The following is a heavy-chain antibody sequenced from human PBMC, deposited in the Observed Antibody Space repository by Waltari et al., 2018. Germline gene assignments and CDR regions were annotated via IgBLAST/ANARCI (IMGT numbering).Heavy chain of an antibody. J-gene: IGHJ6*02. V-gene: IGHV1-69*13. D-gene: IGHD6-6*01. CDR1: GGTFNSFA. CDR3: ATRIPSDHSGSFYYYGMDV. Sequence: QLVQSGAEVKKPGSSVIVSCKASGGTFNSFALSWVRQAPGQGLEWMGGIIPRFNTPTHARKFQGRLTVTADESTSTAYMELNSLRSEDSALYYCATRIPSDHSGSFYYYGMDVWGQGTTVTVSS. CDR2: IIPRFNTP.